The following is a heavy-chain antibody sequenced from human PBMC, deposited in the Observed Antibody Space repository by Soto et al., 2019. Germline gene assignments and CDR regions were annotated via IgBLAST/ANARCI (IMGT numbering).Heavy chain of an antibody. J-gene: IGHJ4*02. CDR1: GGSISSGGYY. CDR2: VYYSGST. V-gene: IGHV4-31*03. Sequence: QVQLQESGPGLVKPSQTLSLTCTVSGGSISSGGYYWSWIRQHPGKGLEWIGYVYYSGSTYYNPSLKSRVNISVDTSKNQFSLKLSSVTAADTAVYYCARGGEVAPDFDYWGQGTLVTVSS. D-gene: IGHD3-10*01. CDR3: ARGGEVAPDFDY.